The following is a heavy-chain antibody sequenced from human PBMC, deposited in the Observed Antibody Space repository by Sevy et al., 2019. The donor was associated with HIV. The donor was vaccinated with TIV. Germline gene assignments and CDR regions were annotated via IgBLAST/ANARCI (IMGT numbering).Heavy chain of an antibody. D-gene: IGHD3-3*01. Sequence: ASVKVSCKASGGTFSSYAISWVRQAPGQGLEWMGGIIPIFGTANYAQKFQGRVTITADESTSTAYMELSSLRSEGTAVYYCASELRFLEWLPHTYYYYYGMDVWGQGTTVTVSS. CDR3: ASELRFLEWLPHTYYYYYGMDV. V-gene: IGHV1-69*13. CDR2: IIPIFGTA. CDR1: GGTFSSYA. J-gene: IGHJ6*02.